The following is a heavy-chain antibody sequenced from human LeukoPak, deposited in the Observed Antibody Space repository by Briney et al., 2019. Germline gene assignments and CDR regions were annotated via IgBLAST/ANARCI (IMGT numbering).Heavy chain of an antibody. V-gene: IGHV4-59*01. Sequence: SETLSLTCTVSGGSISSFYWSWIRQPPGKGLEWIGYIYYSGSTNYNPSLKSRVTISVDTSKNQFSLKLSSVTAADTAVYYCARDKSGSGGYFDYWGQGTLVTVSS. CDR1: GGSISSFY. CDR2: IYYSGST. CDR3: ARDKSGSGGYFDY. D-gene: IGHD3-10*01. J-gene: IGHJ4*02.